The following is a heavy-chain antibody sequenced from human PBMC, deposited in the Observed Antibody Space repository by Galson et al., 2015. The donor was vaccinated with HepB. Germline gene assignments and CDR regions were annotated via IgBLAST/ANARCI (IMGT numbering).Heavy chain of an antibody. D-gene: IGHD5-12*01. CDR2: IRANTDTT. V-gene: IGHV3-23*01. J-gene: IGHJ5*02. CDR1: GFTFRDSS. Sequence: SLRLSCAASGFTFRDSSMTWVRQAPGKGLDWVATIRANTDTTFHADSVQGRFTISRDNSKNALYLQMNSLRVEDTAIYYCVKGGYTAWFDPWGRGTLVTVSS. CDR3: VKGGYTAWFDP.